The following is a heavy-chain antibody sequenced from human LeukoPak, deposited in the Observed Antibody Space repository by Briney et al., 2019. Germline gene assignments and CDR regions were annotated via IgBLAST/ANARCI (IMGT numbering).Heavy chain of an antibody. V-gene: IGHV4-34*01. J-gene: IGHJ4*02. D-gene: IGHD3-22*01. CDR1: GGSFSVYY. Sequence: PSETLSLTCAVYGGSFSVYYWSWLRQPPEKGRECIGETNHRRNTNYNPSLKSPVTISVDTSKNQFSLKLSSVTAADTAVYYCARVGLFLLDYWGQGTLVTVSS. CDR3: ARVGLFLLDY. CDR2: TNHRRNT.